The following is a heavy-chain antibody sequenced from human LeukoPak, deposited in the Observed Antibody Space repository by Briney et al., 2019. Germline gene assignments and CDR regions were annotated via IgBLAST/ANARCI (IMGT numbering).Heavy chain of an antibody. CDR2: ISSSPSII. Sequence: PGGSLRLSCAAPGFTFSTYSMNWVRQAPGKGLEWLLYISSSPSIIYYADSVKGRFTISRDNAKNSLYLQMNSLRAEDTALYYCARVGWDGSGWYNGAFDIWGQGTMVTVSS. CDR3: ARVGWDGSGWYNGAFDI. J-gene: IGHJ3*02. CDR1: GFTFSTYS. V-gene: IGHV3-48*04. D-gene: IGHD6-19*01.